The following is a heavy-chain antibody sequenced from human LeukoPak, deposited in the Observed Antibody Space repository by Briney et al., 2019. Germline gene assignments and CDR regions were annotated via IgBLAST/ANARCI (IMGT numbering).Heavy chain of an antibody. Sequence: GGSLRLSCAASGFTFSSYAMSWVRQAPGKGLEWVSAISGSGGSTYYADSVKGRFTISRDNSKNMLYLQMNSLRAEDTAVYYCATGYTSGTRIDYWGQGTLVSVSS. J-gene: IGHJ4*02. CDR2: ISGSGGST. V-gene: IGHV3-23*01. D-gene: IGHD6-19*01. CDR3: ATGYTSGTRIDY. CDR1: GFTFSSYA.